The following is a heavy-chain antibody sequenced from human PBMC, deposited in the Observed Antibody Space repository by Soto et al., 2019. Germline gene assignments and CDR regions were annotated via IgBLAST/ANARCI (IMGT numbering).Heavy chain of an antibody. CDR1: GFTFSDSS. CDR2: IRNKANSYAT. J-gene: IGHJ6*02. D-gene: IGHD3-10*01. Sequence: GGSLRLSCAASGFTFSDSSIHGVRQASGKGLEWVGRIRNKANSYATAYAASLKGRFTISRDDSKNMAYLQMNSLKAEDTAVYYCAWFAKASDGMDVWGRGTTVTVSS. CDR3: AWFAKASDGMDV. V-gene: IGHV3-73*01.